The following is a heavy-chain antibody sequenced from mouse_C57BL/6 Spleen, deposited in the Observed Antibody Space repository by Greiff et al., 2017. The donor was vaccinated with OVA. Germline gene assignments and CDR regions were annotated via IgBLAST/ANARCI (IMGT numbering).Heavy chain of an antibody. Sequence: VQLKQSGAELVRPGASVKLSCTASGFNIKDDYMHWVKQRPEQGLEWIGWIDPENGDTEYAPKFQGKATITADTSSNTAYLQLSSLTSEDTAVYYCTTTTVGSCWGQGTTLTVSS. V-gene: IGHV14-4*01. CDR3: TTTTVGSC. D-gene: IGHD1-1*01. CDR2: IDPENGDT. CDR1: GFNIKDDY. J-gene: IGHJ2*01.